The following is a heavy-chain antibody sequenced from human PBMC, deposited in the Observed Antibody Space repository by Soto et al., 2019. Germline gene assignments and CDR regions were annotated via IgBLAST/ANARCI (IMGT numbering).Heavy chain of an antibody. CDR2: ISTYNGDT. D-gene: IGHD1-26*01. J-gene: IGHJ6*02. Sequence: QVQLVQSGPEVRKPGASVKVSCEASGYTFTTSGISWVRQVPGQGLEWMGWISTYNGDTNSAQNFQGRVLMTADTSTGTAYMELMSRKSDDTAVYYCARQGSWPYYYYGLDVWGQGTIVTVSS. CDR3: ARQGSWPYYYYGLDV. CDR1: GYTFTTSG. V-gene: IGHV1-18*01.